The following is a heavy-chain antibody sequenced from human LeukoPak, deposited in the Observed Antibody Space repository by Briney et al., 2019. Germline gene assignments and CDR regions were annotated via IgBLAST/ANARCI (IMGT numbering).Heavy chain of an antibody. Sequence: SSVKVSCKASEGTFSSYAISWVRQAPGQGLEWMGGIIPIFGTANYAQKFQGRVTITADESTSTAYMELSSLRSEDTAVYYCARVVSGRYYFDYWGQGTLVTVSS. D-gene: IGHD3-3*01. V-gene: IGHV1-69*01. CDR3: ARVVSGRYYFDY. J-gene: IGHJ4*02. CDR2: IIPIFGTA. CDR1: EGTFSSYA.